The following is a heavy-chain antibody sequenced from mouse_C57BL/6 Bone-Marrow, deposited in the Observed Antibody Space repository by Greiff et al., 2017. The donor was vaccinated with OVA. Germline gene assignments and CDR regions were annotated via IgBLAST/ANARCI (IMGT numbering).Heavy chain of an antibody. CDR1: GFTFSDYG. J-gene: IGHJ3*01. CDR3: AREGLGQFAY. Sequence: EVMLVESGGGLVKPGGSLKLSCAASGFTFSDYGMHWVRQAPEKGLEWVAYISSGSSTIYYADPVKGRFTISRDNAKNTLFLQMTSLRSEDTAMYYCAREGLGQFAYWGQGTLVTVSA. V-gene: IGHV5-17*01. D-gene: IGHD4-1*01. CDR2: ISSGSSTI.